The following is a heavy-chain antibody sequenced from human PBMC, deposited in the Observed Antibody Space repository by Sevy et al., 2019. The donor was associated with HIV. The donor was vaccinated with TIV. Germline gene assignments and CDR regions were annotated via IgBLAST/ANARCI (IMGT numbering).Heavy chain of an antibody. J-gene: IGHJ4*02. CDR2: ISYDGNNK. V-gene: IGHV3-30*04. CDR3: ASYYYDSTGYYYPLDY. CDR1: GFTFSSYA. D-gene: IGHD3-22*01. Sequence: GGSLRLSCTASGFTFSSYATYWVRQAPGKGLEWVAVISYDGNNKDYADSVKGRFTISRDNSKNTLYLQMNSLRAEDTAVYYCASYYYDSTGYYYPLDYWGQGTLVTVSS.